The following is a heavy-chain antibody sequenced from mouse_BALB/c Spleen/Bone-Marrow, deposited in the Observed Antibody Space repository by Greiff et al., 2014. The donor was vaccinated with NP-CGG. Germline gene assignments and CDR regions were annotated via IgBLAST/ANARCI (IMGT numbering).Heavy chain of an antibody. CDR2: ILPGSASN. Sequence: QVQLQQSGAELMKPGASVKISCKATGYTFSSYWLEWVKPRPGHGLEWIGEILPGSASNNYNEKFKGKATFAADTSSNTAYMQLSSLTSEDSAVYYCARGGYYGPRFAFWGQGTLVTVSA. CDR3: ARGGYYGPRFAF. D-gene: IGHD1-2*01. V-gene: IGHV1-9*01. CDR1: GYTFSSYW. J-gene: IGHJ3*01.